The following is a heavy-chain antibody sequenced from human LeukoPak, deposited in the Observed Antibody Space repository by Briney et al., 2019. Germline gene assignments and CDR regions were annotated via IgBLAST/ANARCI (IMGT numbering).Heavy chain of an antibody. J-gene: IGHJ4*02. V-gene: IGHV1-69*05. CDR3: ARGYYYDSSGYLYYFDY. CDR1: GGTFSSYA. D-gene: IGHD3-22*01. Sequence: SVKVSCKASGGTFSSYAISWVRQAPGQGLEWMGGIIPIFGTANYAQKFQGRVTITTDESTSTAYMELSSLRSEDTAVYYCARGYYYDSSGYLYYFDYWGQGTLVTVSS. CDR2: IIPIFGTA.